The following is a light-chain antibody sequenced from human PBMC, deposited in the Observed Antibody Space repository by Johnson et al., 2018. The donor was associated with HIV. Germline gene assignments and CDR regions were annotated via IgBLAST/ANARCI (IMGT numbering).Light chain of an antibody. CDR1: SSNIGDNF. Sequence: QAVLTQPPSVSAAPGQKVTISCSGSSSNIGDNFVSWYQQVPGTAPKLLIYDTDNRPSGIPDRFSGSKSGTSATLGISGLQTGDEADYYCGTWDSSLSAGVFGTGTWVTVL. CDR2: DTD. J-gene: IGLJ1*01. V-gene: IGLV1-51*01. CDR3: GTWDSSLSAGV.